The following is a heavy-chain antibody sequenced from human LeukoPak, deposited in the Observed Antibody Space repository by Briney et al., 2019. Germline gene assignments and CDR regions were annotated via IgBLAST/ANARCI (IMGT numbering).Heavy chain of an antibody. Sequence: GGSLRLSCEASGFTFTNAWMSWVRQAPGKGLEWVGRIRRKTDGGTADYAAPVMGRFTIPRDDSNNTLYLQMNSLKTEHTAVYYCISGFCSSASCYAWGRGTLVIVSS. V-gene: IGHV3-15*01. CDR3: ISGFCSSASCYA. D-gene: IGHD2-2*01. J-gene: IGHJ4*02. CDR1: GFTFTNAW. CDR2: IRRKTDGGTA.